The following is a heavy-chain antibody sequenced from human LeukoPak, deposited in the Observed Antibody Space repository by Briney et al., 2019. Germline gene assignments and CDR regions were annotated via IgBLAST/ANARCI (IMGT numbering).Heavy chain of an antibody. CDR3: ARDQVEGNYDFWSGYYQDNWFDP. D-gene: IGHD3-3*01. Sequence: SETLSLTCTVSGGSISSGSYYWSWIRQPAGKGLEWIGRIYTSGSTNYNPSLKSRVTISVDTPKTQFSLKLSSVTAADTAVYYCARDQVEGNYDFWSGYYQDNWFDPWGQGTLVTVSS. V-gene: IGHV4-61*02. CDR2: IYTSGST. J-gene: IGHJ5*02. CDR1: GGSISSGSYY.